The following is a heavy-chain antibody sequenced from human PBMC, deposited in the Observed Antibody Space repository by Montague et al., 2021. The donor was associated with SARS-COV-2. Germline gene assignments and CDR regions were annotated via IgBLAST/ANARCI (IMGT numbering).Heavy chain of an antibody. CDR3: ARGPKRVVTYDYDSSGYASDY. CDR2: INHSGST. Sequence: SETLSLTCAVYGGSFSGYYWSWIRQPPGKGLEWIGEINHSGSTKYNPSLKSRVTISVDTSKNQFSLKLSSVTAADTAVYYCARGPKRVVTYDYDSSGYASDYWGQGTLVTVSS. J-gene: IGHJ4*01. V-gene: IGHV4-34*01. D-gene: IGHD3-22*01. CDR1: GGSFSGYY.